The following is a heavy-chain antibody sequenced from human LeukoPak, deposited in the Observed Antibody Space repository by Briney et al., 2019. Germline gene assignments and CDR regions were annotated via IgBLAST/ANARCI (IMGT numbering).Heavy chain of an antibody. D-gene: IGHD1-26*01. CDR2: ISWNSGTI. Sequence: GGSLRLSCAASRFTFDDYAMHWVRQAPGKGLEWVSGISWNSGTIGYADSVKGRFTISRDNAKNSLYLQMNSLRAEDTALYYCAKGSGGGYSPGFDYWGQGTLVTVSS. J-gene: IGHJ4*02. CDR3: AKGSGGGYSPGFDY. CDR1: RFTFDDYA. V-gene: IGHV3-9*01.